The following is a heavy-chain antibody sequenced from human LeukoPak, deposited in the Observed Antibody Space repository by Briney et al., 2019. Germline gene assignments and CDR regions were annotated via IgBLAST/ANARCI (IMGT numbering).Heavy chain of an antibody. CDR2: IVSSGSLI. Sequence: PGGALRLSCAASGFTFSNYEMNWVRLAPGKGLEWVSFIVSSGSLIFYADSVKGRFTISRDNAKNSLYLEMNSLRAEDTAIYYCASRVVGARFDYWGQGTLVTVSS. J-gene: IGHJ4*02. V-gene: IGHV3-48*03. D-gene: IGHD1-26*01. CDR3: ASRVVGARFDY. CDR1: GFTFSNYE.